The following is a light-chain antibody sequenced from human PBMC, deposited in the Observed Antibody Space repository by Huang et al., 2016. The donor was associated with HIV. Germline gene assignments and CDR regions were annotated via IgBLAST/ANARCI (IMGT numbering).Light chain of an antibody. J-gene: IGKJ4*01. CDR2: GAS. Sequence: EIVMTQSPVTLSVSPGERATLSCRASQNIVSSLAWYQQKRGQPPRLLIYGASTRATGVPARFSGSGSETEFTLTISSLQSEDFAVYYCQQYYDWPPLTFGGGTEVEIK. CDR3: QQYYDWPPLT. V-gene: IGKV3-15*01. CDR1: QNIVSS.